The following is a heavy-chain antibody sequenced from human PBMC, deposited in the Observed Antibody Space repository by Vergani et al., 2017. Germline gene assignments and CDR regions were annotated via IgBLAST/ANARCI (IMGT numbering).Heavy chain of an antibody. Sequence: EVQLVQSGAEVKKPGESLRISCKGSGYSFTSYWISWVRQMPGKGLEWMGRIDPSDSYTNYTPSFQGHGTITADKSSSTAYLQVSSLKASDTAMYYCARRMGGYSSSVTSGQNYYYYGMDCWGQGTTVTVSS. J-gene: IGHJ6*02. CDR1: GYSFTSYW. D-gene: IGHD6-13*01. CDR3: ARRMGGYSSSVTSGQNYYYYGMDC. CDR2: IDPSDSYT. V-gene: IGHV5-10-1*01.